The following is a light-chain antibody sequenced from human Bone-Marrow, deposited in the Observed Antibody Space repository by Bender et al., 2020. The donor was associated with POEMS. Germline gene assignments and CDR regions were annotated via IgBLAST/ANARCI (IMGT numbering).Light chain of an antibody. CDR2: DVS. CDR3: QSYDNSLCGWV. J-gene: IGLJ3*02. Sequence: QSALTQPRSVSGSPGQSVTISCTGTSSDVGGYNYVSWYQQHPGKAPKLMIYDVSKRPSGVPDRFSGSKSGTSASLAITGLQAEDEGDYYCQSYDNSLCGWVFGGGTKLTVL. V-gene: IGLV2-11*01. CDR1: SSDVGGYNY.